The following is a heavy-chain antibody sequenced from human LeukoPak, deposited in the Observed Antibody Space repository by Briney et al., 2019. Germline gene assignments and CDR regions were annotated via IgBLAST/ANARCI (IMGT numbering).Heavy chain of an antibody. J-gene: IGHJ4*02. V-gene: IGHV3-30*03. CDR2: ISTDGSNK. CDR1: GFTFSNYG. Sequence: PGGSLRLSCAASGFTFSNYGLHWVRQAPGKGLEWVALISTDGSNKDYADSVRGRFTISRDNSKNTLYLQMNSLRGEDTAVYYCARDASEYYYDSSGLDYWGQGTLVTVSS. CDR3: ARDASEYYYDSSGLDY. D-gene: IGHD3-22*01.